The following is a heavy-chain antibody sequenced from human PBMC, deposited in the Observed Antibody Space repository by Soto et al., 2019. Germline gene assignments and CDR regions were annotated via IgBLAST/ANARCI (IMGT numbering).Heavy chain of an antibody. D-gene: IGHD6-19*01. CDR3: ARHLGAVAGSDAFDI. V-gene: IGHV4-34*01. CDR1: GGSFSGYY. J-gene: IGHJ3*02. Sequence: ETLSLTCAVCGGSFSGYYWSWIRQPPGKGLEWIGEINHSGSTNYNPSLKSRVTISVDTSKNQFSLKLSSVTAADTAVYYCARHLGAVAGSDAFDIWGQGTMVTVSS. CDR2: INHSGST.